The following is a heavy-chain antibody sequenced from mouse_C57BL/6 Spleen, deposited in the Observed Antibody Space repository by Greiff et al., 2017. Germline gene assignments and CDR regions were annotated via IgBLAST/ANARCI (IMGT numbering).Heavy chain of an antibody. D-gene: IGHD1-1*01. Sequence: QVQLKESGPGLVAPSQSLSITCTVSGFSLTSYGVHWVRQPPGKGLEWLVVIWSDGSTTYNSALKSRLSISKDNSKSQVFLKMNSLQTDDTAMYYCARHGDYYGSSPDFDYWGQGTTLTVSS. V-gene: IGHV2-6-1*01. J-gene: IGHJ2*01. CDR1: GFSLTSYG. CDR2: IWSDGST. CDR3: ARHGDYYGSSPDFDY.